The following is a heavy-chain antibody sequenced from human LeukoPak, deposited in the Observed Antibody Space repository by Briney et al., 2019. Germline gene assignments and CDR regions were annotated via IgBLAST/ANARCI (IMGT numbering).Heavy chain of an antibody. V-gene: IGHV3-21*01. D-gene: IGHD6-13*01. J-gene: IGHJ4*02. CDR2: ISSSSSYI. Sequence: GGSLRLPCAASGFTFSSYSMNWARQAPGKGLEWVSSISSSSSYIYYADSVKGRFTISRDNAKNSLYLQMNSLRAEDTAVYYCAREKYSSSWYPAPFDYWGQGTLVTVSS. CDR1: GFTFSSYS. CDR3: AREKYSSSWYPAPFDY.